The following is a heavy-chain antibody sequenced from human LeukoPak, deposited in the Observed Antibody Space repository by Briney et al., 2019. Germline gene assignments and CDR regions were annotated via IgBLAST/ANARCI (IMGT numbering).Heavy chain of an antibody. J-gene: IGHJ4*02. V-gene: IGHV3-23*01. CDR3: AKDPSLSYDSSAYCYHY. D-gene: IGHD3-22*01. CDR1: GFTFSSYA. CDR2: ISGSGAST. Sequence: GGSLRLSCAASGFTFSSYAMSWVRQAPGKGLEWVSAISGSGASTYYADSVKGRFTISRDNSKNTLDLQMNSLRAEDTALYYCAKDPSLSYDSSAYCYHYWGQETLVTVSS.